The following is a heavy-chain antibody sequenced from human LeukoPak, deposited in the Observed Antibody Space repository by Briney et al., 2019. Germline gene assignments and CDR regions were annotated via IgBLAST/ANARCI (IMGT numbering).Heavy chain of an antibody. Sequence: SETLSLTCTVSGGSISSGDYYWSWIRQPPGKGLEWIGYIYYSGSTYYNPSLKSRVTISVDTSKSQFSLKLSSVTAADTAVYYCARDRPNWNYVVHWYFDLWGRGTLVTVSS. D-gene: IGHD1-7*01. V-gene: IGHV4-30-4*08. J-gene: IGHJ2*01. CDR1: GGSISSGDYY. CDR2: IYYSGST. CDR3: ARDRPNWNYVVHWYFDL.